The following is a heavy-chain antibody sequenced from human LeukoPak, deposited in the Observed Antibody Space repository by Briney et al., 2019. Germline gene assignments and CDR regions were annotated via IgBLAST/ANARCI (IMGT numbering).Heavy chain of an antibody. CDR1: GFTFNSYE. V-gene: IGHV3-48*03. CDR2: ITSSGNTM. D-gene: IGHD4-11*01. Sequence: GGSLRLSCAASGFTFNSYEMNWVRQAPGKGLEWVSFITSSGNTMYYADSVKGRFTISRDNAKNSLYLQMNSLRADDTAVYYCARLRSKYWFDPWGQGTLVTVSS. J-gene: IGHJ5*02. CDR3: ARLRSKYWFDP.